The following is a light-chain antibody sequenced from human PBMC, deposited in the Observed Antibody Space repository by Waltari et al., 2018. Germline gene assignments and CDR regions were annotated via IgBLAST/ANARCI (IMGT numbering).Light chain of an antibody. V-gene: IGKV3-15*01. CDR3: QQYNNWPLT. CDR2: RAS. CDR1: QSVTNN. J-gene: IGKJ4*01. Sequence: EIVMTQSPATLSLSPGERATLSCRASQSVTNNLAWYQQKPGQAPRLLNYRASTRATSIPARISGSGSGTEFTLTISSLQSEDFACYYCQQYNNWPLTFGGGTKVESK.